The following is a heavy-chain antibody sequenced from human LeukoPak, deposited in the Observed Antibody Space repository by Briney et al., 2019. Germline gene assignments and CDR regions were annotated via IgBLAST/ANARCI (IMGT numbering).Heavy chain of an antibody. J-gene: IGHJ6*03. Sequence: GGSLRLSCAASGFTFSSYTMNWVRLAPGKGLEWVSSISSSSSYIYYADSMKGRFTISRDNAKNSLYLQMNSLRAEDTAVYYCARTERPVRYETILSHMDVWGKGTTVTVSS. D-gene: IGHD2/OR15-2a*01. CDR2: ISSSSSYI. CDR1: GFTFSSYT. V-gene: IGHV3-21*01. CDR3: ARTERPVRYETILSHMDV.